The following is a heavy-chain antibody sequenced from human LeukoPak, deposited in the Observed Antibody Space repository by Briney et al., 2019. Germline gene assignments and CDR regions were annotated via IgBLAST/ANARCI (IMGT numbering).Heavy chain of an antibody. Sequence: AASVKVSCKASGYTFTSYYIHWVRQAPGQGLEWMGWINPNSGGTNYAQKFQGRVTMTRDTSISTAYMELSRLRSDDTAVYYCASVIYSSSFDYWGQGTLVTVSS. CDR2: INPNSGGT. D-gene: IGHD6-6*01. J-gene: IGHJ4*02. CDR3: ASVIYSSSFDY. V-gene: IGHV1-2*02. CDR1: GYTFTSYY.